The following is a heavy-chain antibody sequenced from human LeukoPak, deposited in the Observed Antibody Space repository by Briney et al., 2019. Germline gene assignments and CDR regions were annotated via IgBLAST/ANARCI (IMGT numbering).Heavy chain of an antibody. CDR2: FDPEDGET. D-gene: IGHD3-9*01. J-gene: IGHJ2*01. CDR1: GYTLTELS. V-gene: IGHV1-24*01. CDR3: ATKLDILTGYSNWYFDL. Sequence: ASVKVSCKVSGYTLTELSMHWVRQAPGKGLEWMGGFDPEDGETIYAQKFQGRDTMTEDTSTDTAYMELSSLRSEDTAVYYCATKLDILTGYSNWYFDLWGRGTLVTVSS.